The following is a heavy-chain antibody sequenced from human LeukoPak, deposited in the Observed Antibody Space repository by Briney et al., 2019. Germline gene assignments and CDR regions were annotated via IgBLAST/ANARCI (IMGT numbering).Heavy chain of an antibody. D-gene: IGHD3-3*01. J-gene: IGHJ4*02. CDR3: AASREDFWSGYYTTLDY. V-gene: IGHV4-59*01. Sequence: PSETLSLTCTVSGGSISSYYWSWIRQPPGKGLEWIGYIYYSGSTNYNPSLKSRVTISVDTSKNQFSLKLSSVTAADTAAYYCAASREDFWSGYYTTLDYWGQGTLVTVSS. CDR2: IYYSGST. CDR1: GGSISSYY.